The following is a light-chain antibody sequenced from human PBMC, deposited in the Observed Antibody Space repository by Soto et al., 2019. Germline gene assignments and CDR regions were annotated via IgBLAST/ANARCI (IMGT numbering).Light chain of an antibody. J-gene: IGLJ1*01. CDR3: SSMTSTRTDV. Sequence: QYALTQPASVSGSPGQSITISCTGTSSDVGGYNYVSWYQQHPGKAPKLMIYEVTNRPSGVSNRFSGSKSGNTASLTISGLQAEDEADYYCSSMTSTRTDVFGTGTKLTVL. V-gene: IGLV2-14*01. CDR2: EVT. CDR1: SSDVGGYNY.